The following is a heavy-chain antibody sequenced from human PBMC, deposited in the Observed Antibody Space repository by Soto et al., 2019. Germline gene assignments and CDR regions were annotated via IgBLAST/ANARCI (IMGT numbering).Heavy chain of an antibody. CDR2: INPNSGGT. Sequence: GASVKVSCKASGYTFTGYYMHWVRQAPGQGLEWMGWINPNSGGTNYAQKFQGRVTMTRDTSISTAYMELSRLRSDDTAVYYCAREYGSGSYYYYGMDVWGQGTTVTVSS. CDR1: GYTFTGYY. CDR3: AREYGSGSYYYYGMDV. D-gene: IGHD3-10*01. V-gene: IGHV1-2*02. J-gene: IGHJ6*02.